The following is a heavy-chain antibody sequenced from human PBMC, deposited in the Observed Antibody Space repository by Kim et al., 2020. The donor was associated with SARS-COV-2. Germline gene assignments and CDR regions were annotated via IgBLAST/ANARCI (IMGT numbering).Heavy chain of an antibody. Sequence: AQKFQGRVTMTRNTSISTAYMELSSLRSEDTAVYYCARGLLMVYATTFDYWGQGTLVTVSS. V-gene: IGHV1-8*01. CDR3: ARGLLMVYATTFDY. D-gene: IGHD2-8*01. J-gene: IGHJ4*02.